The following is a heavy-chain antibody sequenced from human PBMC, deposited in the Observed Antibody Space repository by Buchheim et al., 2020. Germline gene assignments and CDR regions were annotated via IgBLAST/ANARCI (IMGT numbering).Heavy chain of an antibody. CDR2: ISSSGSTI. Sequence: EVQLVESGGGLVQPGGSLRLSCAASGFSFSSYDMNWVRQAPGKGLEWVSYISSSGSTIYYADPVKGRFTISSDDAKNSLYLQMNSLRAEDTAAYYCARGNYDFWSGYSLGNWFDPWGKGTL. CDR3: ARGNYDFWSGYSLGNWFDP. J-gene: IGHJ5*02. CDR1: GFSFSSYD. V-gene: IGHV3-48*03. D-gene: IGHD3-3*01.